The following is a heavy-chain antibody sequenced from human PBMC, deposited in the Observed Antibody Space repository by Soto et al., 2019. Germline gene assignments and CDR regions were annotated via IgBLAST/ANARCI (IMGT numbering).Heavy chain of an antibody. CDR2: IYYSGST. D-gene: IGHD3-10*01. Sequence: SETLSLTCTVSGGSISSYYWSWIRQPPGKGLEWIGYIYYSGSTKYNPSLKSRVTISVDTSKNQFSLKLSSVTAADTAVYYCARVWGGAFDFWGQGTMVTVSS. V-gene: IGHV4-59*01. CDR3: ARVWGGAFDF. J-gene: IGHJ3*01. CDR1: GGSISSYY.